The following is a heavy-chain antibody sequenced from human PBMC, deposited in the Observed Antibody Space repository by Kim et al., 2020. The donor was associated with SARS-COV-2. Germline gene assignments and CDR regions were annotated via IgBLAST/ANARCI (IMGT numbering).Heavy chain of an antibody. V-gene: IGHV3-48*02. CDR2: I. J-gene: IGHJ3*02. D-gene: IGHD2-15*01. Sequence: IYYAYSVQGRFTISRDNAKNSLYLQMNSLRDEDTALYYCVRDRMGGAFDIWGERTMVTVSS. CDR3: VRDRMGGAFDI.